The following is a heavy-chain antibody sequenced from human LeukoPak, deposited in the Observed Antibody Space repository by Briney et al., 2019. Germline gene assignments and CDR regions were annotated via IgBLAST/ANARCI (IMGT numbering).Heavy chain of an antibody. CDR1: GFTFSSYA. CDR3: AKVPTKYDSSGYYPGPFDY. J-gene: IGHJ4*02. CDR2: ISGSGGST. V-gene: IGHV3-23*01. Sequence: GGSLRLSCAASGFTFSSYAMSWVRQAPGKGLEWVSAISGSGGSTYYADSVKGRFIISRDNSKNTLYLQMNSLRAEDTAVYYCAKVPTKYDSSGYYPGPFDYWGQGTLVTVSS. D-gene: IGHD3-22*01.